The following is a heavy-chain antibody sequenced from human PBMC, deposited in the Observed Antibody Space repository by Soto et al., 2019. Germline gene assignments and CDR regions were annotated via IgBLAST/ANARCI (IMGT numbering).Heavy chain of an antibody. D-gene: IGHD3-3*01. CDR2: INHSGST. J-gene: IGHJ5*02. Sequence: ASETLSLTCAVYGGSFSGYYWSWIRQPPGKGLEWIGEINHSGSTNYNPSLKSRVTISVDTSKNQFSLKLSSVTAADTAVYYCARERGFGVVITYNWFDPWGQGTLVTV. CDR1: GGSFSGYY. CDR3: ARERGFGVVITYNWFDP. V-gene: IGHV4-34*01.